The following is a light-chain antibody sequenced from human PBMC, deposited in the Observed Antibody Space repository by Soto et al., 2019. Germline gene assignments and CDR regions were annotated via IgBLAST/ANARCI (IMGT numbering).Light chain of an antibody. Sequence: EIVLTQSPATLSLSPGERATLACRASQSVSSYLAWYQQKPGQAPRLLIYAASNRATGIPARFSGRGSGTDFTLTISSLEPEDFAVYYCQQRSNWPPRITFGQGTRLEIK. J-gene: IGKJ5*01. CDR3: QQRSNWPPRIT. CDR1: QSVSSY. CDR2: AAS. V-gene: IGKV3-11*01.